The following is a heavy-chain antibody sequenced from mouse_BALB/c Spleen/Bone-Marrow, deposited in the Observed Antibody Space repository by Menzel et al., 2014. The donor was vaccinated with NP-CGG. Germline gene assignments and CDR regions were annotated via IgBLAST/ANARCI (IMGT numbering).Heavy chain of an antibody. CDR2: IDPSDSET. V-gene: IGHV1-74*01. Sequence: QVQLQQSGPQLVRPGASVKISCKASGYSISSYWMHWVKQRPGQGLEWIGMIDPSDSETRLNQKFKDKATLTVDKSSSTACMQLNSPTSEDSAVYYCAPHYYGYAWFAYWGQGTLVTVSA. D-gene: IGHD1-2*01. J-gene: IGHJ3*01. CDR3: APHYYGYAWFAY. CDR1: GYSISSYW.